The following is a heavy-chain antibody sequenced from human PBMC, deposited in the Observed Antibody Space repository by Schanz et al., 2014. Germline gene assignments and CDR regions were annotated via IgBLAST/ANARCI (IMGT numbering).Heavy chain of an antibody. CDR1: GYTFISYG. CDR3: AGTYCSSTSCYTGYYYMDV. V-gene: IGHV1-18*01. Sequence: QVQLVQSGAEVKKPGASVKVSCKASGYTFISYGIKWVRQAPGQGLEWMGWISAYNGHTDYAQKLQGRVTLTTDKSTSTAYMELTSLRSEDTAVYYCAGTYCSSTSCYTGYYYMDVWGKGTTVTVSS. J-gene: IGHJ6*03. CDR2: ISAYNGHT. D-gene: IGHD2-2*02.